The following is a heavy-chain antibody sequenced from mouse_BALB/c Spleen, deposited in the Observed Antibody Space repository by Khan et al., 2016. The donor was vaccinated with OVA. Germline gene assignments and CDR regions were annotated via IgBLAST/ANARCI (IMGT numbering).Heavy chain of an antibody. CDR1: GYTFTSYY. V-gene: IGHV1S56*01. Sequence: VELVESGPELVKPGASVRISCKASGYTFTSYYIHWVKQRPGQGLEWIGGIYPGSDNANYNEQFKGKATLTADKSSSTANMQLSSLTSEDSAVYFCARWGGNYPSYAMDYWGQGTSITVSS. D-gene: IGHD2-1*01. CDR3: ARWGGNYPSYAMDY. J-gene: IGHJ4*01. CDR2: IYPGSDNA.